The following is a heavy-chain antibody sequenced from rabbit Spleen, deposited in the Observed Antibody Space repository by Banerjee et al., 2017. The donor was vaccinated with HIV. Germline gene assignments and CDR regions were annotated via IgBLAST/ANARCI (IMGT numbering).Heavy chain of an antibody. CDR3: ARDGAGGSYFAL. V-gene: IGHV1S45*01. CDR1: GIDFSSYG. CDR2: IWTGSTSIT. Sequence: DLVESGGGLVQPGESLKLSCKASGIDFSSYGISWVRQAPGKGLEWIGTIWTGSTSITWYANWALGRFTISKTSSTTVTLQLNSLTAADTATYFCARDGAGGSYFALWGPGTLVTVS. J-gene: IGHJ4*01. D-gene: IGHD8-1*01.